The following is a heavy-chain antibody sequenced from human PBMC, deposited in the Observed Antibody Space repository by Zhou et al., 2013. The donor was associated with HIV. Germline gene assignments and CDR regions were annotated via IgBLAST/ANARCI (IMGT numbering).Heavy chain of an antibody. Sequence: QVQLVQSGAEVRKPGSSVKVSCKASGGTFSSYAISWVRQAPGQGLEWMGRIIPILGIANYAQKFQGRVTITADKSTSTAYMELSSLRSEDTAVYYCARLVHGSGSYYNGVYYYYMDVWGKGTTVTVSS. CDR2: IIPILGIA. CDR1: GGTFSSYA. D-gene: IGHD3-10*01. V-gene: IGHV1-69*04. J-gene: IGHJ6*03. CDR3: ARLVHGSGSYYNGVYYYYMDV.